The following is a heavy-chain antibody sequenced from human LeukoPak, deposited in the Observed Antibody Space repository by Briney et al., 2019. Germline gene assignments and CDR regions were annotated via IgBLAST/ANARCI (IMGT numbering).Heavy chain of an antibody. CDR1: GFTFSSYA. D-gene: IGHD6-19*01. CDR2: ISGSGGST. V-gene: IGHV3-23*01. CDR3: AKADSSGWYYYYYGMDV. Sequence: GSLRLSRAASGFTFSSYAMSWVRQAPGKGLEWVSAISGSGGSTYYADSVKGRFTISRDNSKNTLYLQMNSLRAEDTAVYYCAKADSSGWYYYYYGMDVWGQGTTVTVSS. J-gene: IGHJ6*02.